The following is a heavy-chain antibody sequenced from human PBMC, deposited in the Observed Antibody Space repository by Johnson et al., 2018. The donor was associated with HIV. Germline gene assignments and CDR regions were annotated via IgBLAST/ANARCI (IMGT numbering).Heavy chain of an antibody. D-gene: IGHD2-15*01. CDR1: GFTFSSYG. Sequence: QVQLVESGGGVVQPGRSLRLSCAASGFTFSSYGMHWVRQAPGKGLEWVAVIWYDGSNKYYADSVKGRFTISRDNSKNTLYLQMNSLRAEDTAVYYCAKEQLLLAFDIWGQGTMVTVSS. J-gene: IGHJ3*02. CDR2: IWYDGSNK. CDR3: AKEQLLLAFDI. V-gene: IGHV3-33*06.